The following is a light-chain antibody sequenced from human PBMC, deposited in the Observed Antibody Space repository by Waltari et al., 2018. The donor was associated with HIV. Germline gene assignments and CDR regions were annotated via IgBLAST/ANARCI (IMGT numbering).Light chain of an antibody. J-gene: IGLJ1*01. CDR3: SSYKSSSTPYG. CDR2: EVT. V-gene: IGLV2-14*01. CDR1: SSDVGGYNY. Sequence: QSALTQPASVSGSPGQSITISCTGTSSDVGGYNYVSWYQQHPGKAPKLMIYEVTNRPSGVANRFSGSKSCNTASLTIAGLQAEDEADYYCSSYKSSSTPYGFGTGTKVTVL.